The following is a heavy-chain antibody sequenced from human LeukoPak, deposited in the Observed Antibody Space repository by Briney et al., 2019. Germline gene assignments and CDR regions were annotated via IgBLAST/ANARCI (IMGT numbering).Heavy chain of an antibody. V-gene: IGHV3-30*02. CDR1: GFTFSSYG. CDR2: IRYDGSNK. Sequence: GGSLRLSCAASGFTFSSYGMHWVRQAPGKGLEWVAFIRYDGSNKYYADSVKGRFTISRDNAKNSLYLQMNSLRAGDTAVYYCAREGSLGLYYYDSSGYLGPFDYWGQGTLVTVSS. CDR3: AREGSLGLYYYDSSGYLGPFDY. D-gene: IGHD3-22*01. J-gene: IGHJ4*02.